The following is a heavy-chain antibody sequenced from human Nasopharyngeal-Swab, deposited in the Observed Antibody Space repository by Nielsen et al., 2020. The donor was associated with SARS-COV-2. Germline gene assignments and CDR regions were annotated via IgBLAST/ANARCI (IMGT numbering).Heavy chain of an antibody. D-gene: IGHD6-19*01. V-gene: IGHV3-33*08. CDR3: ARPSGWLAFDI. CDR1: GFTFDDYA. Sequence: GESLKISCAASGFTFDDYAMHWVRQAPGKGLEWVAVIWYDGSNKYYADSVKGRFTISRDNSKNTLYLQMNSLRAEDTAVYYCARPSGWLAFDIWGQGTMVTVSS. CDR2: IWYDGSNK. J-gene: IGHJ3*02.